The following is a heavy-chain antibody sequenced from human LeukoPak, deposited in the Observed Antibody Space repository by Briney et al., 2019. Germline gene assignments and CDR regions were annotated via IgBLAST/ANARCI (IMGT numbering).Heavy chain of an antibody. CDR2: IYTSGSI. J-gene: IGHJ3*02. CDR1: GGSISSYD. V-gene: IGHV4-4*07. Sequence: SETLSLTCTVSGGSISSYDWSWIRQPPGKGLEWIGRIYTSGSINYNPSLMSRVTMSVATSKNQCSLQLSSVTAADTAVYYCARDESLTMVRGVTIPGAFDIWGQGTMVTVSS. CDR3: ARDESLTMVRGVTIPGAFDI. D-gene: IGHD3-10*01.